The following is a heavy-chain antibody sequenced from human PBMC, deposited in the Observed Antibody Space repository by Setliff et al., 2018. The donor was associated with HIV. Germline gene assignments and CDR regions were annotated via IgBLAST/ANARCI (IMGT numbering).Heavy chain of an antibody. V-gene: IGHV3-21*01. Sequence: GGSLRLSCAASGFTFTFSNYTMNWVRQAPGKGLEGVSSINGDSTFIYYADSVKGRFTISRDNAKNSLYLQMNSLRAEDTAVYYCARGVATNLDPWGQGSLVTVSS. J-gene: IGHJ5*02. CDR2: INGDSTFI. CDR1: GFTFTFSNYT. CDR3: ARGVATNLDP. D-gene: IGHD5-12*01.